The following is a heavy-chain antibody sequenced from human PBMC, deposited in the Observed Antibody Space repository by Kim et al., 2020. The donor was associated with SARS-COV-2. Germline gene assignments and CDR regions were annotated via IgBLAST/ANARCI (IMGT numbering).Heavy chain of an antibody. CDR2: IYYSGST. J-gene: IGHJ3*02. D-gene: IGHD3-3*01. V-gene: IGHV4-61*01. CDR1: GGSVSSGSYY. CDR3: ARNDMSDFTIFGVVSWKGTFDI. Sequence: SETLSLTCTVSGGSVSSGSYYWSWIRQPPGKGLEWIGYIYYSGSTNYNPSLKSRVTISVDTSKNQFSLKLSSVTAADTAVYYCARNDMSDFTIFGVVSWKGTFDIWGQGAMVTVSS.